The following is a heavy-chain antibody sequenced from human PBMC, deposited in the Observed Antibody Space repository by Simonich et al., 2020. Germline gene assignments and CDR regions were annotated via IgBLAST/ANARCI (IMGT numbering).Heavy chain of an antibody. J-gene: IGHJ6*02. V-gene: IGHV4-38-2*01. CDR1: GYSISSGYY. Sequence: QVQLQDSGPGLVKPSETLSLTCAVSGYSISSGYYWGWIRQPPGKGLEWIGSIYHTGSTYSTPSLKSQVTISVDTSKNQFSLKLSSVTAADTAVYYCARVGYSNYYYYGMDVWGQGTTVTVSS. D-gene: IGHD6-13*01. CDR3: ARVGYSNYYYYGMDV. CDR2: IYHTGST.